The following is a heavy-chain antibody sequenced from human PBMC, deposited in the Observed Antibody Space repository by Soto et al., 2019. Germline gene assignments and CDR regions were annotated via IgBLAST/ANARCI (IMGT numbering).Heavy chain of an antibody. Sequence: GGSLRLSCAASRFTFSTYAMAWVRQAPGKGLEWVSGVSASGLNTDYADPVKGRFYISRDNSKNTVSLHMNSLRAEDTALYYCATRPLLPGAPWGQGTMVTVSS. CDR1: RFTFSTYA. V-gene: IGHV3-23*01. CDR2: VSASGLNT. D-gene: IGHD3-22*01. J-gene: IGHJ3*01. CDR3: ATRPLLPGAP.